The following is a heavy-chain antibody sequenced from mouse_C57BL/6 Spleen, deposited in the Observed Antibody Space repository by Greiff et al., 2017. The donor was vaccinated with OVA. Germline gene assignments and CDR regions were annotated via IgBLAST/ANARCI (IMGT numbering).Heavy chain of an antibody. CDR1: GFNIKDYY. D-gene: IGHD2-4*01. J-gene: IGHJ4*01. V-gene: IGHV14-1*01. CDR2: IDPEDGDT. Sequence: EVQLQQSGAELVRPGASVKLSCTASGFNIKDYYMHWVKQRPEQGLEWIGRIDPEDGDTEYAPQFQGKATMTADTSSNTAYLQRSSLTAEDTAVYYCTTNYEGAMDYWGQGTSVTVSS. CDR3: TTNYEGAMDY.